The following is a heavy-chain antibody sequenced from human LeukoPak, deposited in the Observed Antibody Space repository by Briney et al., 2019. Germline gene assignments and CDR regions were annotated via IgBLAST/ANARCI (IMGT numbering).Heavy chain of an antibody. CDR1: EFTFSGYA. V-gene: IGHV3-23*01. J-gene: IGHJ4*02. CDR2: LSGSGGST. Sequence: GGSLRLSCTASEFTFSGYAMSWVRQAPGKGLDWVSGLSGSGGSTYYADSVKGRFTISRDNSKNTLYLQMNSLRAEDTAVYYCARDPGGYCSSTSCSPAGYWGQGTLVTVSS. D-gene: IGHD2-2*01. CDR3: ARDPGGYCSSTSCSPAGY.